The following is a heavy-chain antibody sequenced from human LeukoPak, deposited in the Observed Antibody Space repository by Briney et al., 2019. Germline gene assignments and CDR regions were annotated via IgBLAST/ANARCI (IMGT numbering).Heavy chain of an antibody. CDR1: GFTFSSIG. D-gene: IGHD5-18*01. CDR2: IRYDGSNK. J-gene: IGHJ2*01. V-gene: IGHV3-30*02. CDR3: AKGRATAVANWYFGL. Sequence: PGGSLRLSCAASGFTFSSIGMHWVRQAPGKGLEWLAFIRYDGSNKYYADSMKGRLTISRDNYKDTLYLEMNSLRPEDTAMYYCAKGRATAVANWYFGLWGRGTLVTVSS.